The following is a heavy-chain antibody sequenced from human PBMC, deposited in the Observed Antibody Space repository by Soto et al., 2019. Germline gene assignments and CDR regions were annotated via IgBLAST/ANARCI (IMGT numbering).Heavy chain of an antibody. CDR2: IYYSGST. D-gene: IGHD3-22*01. Sequence: QLQLQESGPGLVKPSETLSLTCTVSGGSISSSSYYWGWIRQPPGKGLEWIGSIYYSGSTYYNPSLKSRVTISVDTSRNQFSLNLSSVTAADTAVYYCARDWGYYDSSGYYRLYSYGMDVWGQGTTVTVSS. J-gene: IGHJ6*02. CDR3: ARDWGYYDSSGYYRLYSYGMDV. CDR1: GGSISSSSYY. V-gene: IGHV4-39*01.